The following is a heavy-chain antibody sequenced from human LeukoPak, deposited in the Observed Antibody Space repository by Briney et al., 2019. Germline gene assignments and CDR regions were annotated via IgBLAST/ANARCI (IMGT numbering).Heavy chain of an antibody. J-gene: IGHJ4*02. CDR3: ATRYSGSYSFDY. CDR1: DYSISSGYGYY. V-gene: IGHV4-38-2*02. D-gene: IGHD1-26*01. Sequence: SETLSLTCTVSDYSISSGYGYYWGWIRQPPGKGLEWIATIYHSGSAYYNPSLKSRVTISLDTSKNQFSLKLSSVTAAETAVYYCATRYSGSYSFDYWGQGTLVTVSS. CDR2: IYHSGSA.